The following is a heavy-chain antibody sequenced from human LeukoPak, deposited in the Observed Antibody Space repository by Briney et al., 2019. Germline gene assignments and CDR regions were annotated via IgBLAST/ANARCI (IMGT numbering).Heavy chain of an antibody. Sequence: SVKVSCKASGGTFSSYAISRVRQAPGQGLEWMGRIIPILGIANYAQKFQGRVTITADKSTSTAYMELSSLRSEDTAVYYCARDSDSSTGSRRLDYWGQGTLVTVSS. J-gene: IGHJ4*02. CDR3: ARDSDSSTGSRRLDY. CDR2: IIPILGIA. D-gene: IGHD6-19*01. CDR1: GGTFSSYA. V-gene: IGHV1-69*04.